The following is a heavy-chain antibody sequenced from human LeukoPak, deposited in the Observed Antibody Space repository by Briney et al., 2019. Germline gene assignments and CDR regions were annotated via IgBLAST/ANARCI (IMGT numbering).Heavy chain of an antibody. D-gene: IGHD2-2*01. V-gene: IGHV3-74*01. CDR1: GFTFSSYW. CDR2: INSDGSST. Sequence: GGSLRLSCAASGFTFSSYWMHWVRQAPGKGLVWVSRINSDGSSTSYADSVKGRFTISRDNAKNSLYLQMNSLRAEDTAVYYCARDRYCSSTSCYWVVAGTNDYWGQGTLVTVSS. CDR3: ARDRYCSSTSCYWVVAGTNDY. J-gene: IGHJ4*02.